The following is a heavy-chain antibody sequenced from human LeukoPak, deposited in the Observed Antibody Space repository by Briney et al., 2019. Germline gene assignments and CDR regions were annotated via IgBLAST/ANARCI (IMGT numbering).Heavy chain of an antibody. Sequence: GGSLRLSCAASGFTFSSSWMYWVRQAPGKGLVWVSRINSDESITTYADSVKGRFTISRDNSKNTLCLQVSSLTTDDTSVYYCVKGNFRGVPTGMDVWGQGTTVTVSS. J-gene: IGHJ6*02. V-gene: IGHV3-74*01. CDR2: INSDESIT. D-gene: IGHD3-10*01. CDR3: VKGNFRGVPTGMDV. CDR1: GFTFSSSW.